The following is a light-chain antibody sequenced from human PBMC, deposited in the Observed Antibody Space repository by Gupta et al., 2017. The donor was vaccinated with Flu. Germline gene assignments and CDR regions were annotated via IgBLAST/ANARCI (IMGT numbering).Light chain of an antibody. V-gene: IGKV3-15*01. J-gene: IGKJ4*01. CDR1: QSVRSN. CDR2: DAS. Sequence: ATLSVSPGERVTLSCRASQSVRSNLAWYKQKGGQVPRLLIYDASARATGVPARFSGSGSDTEFTLTISSRQSEDSAVYYCQQYQDWPPITFGGGTRVEIK. CDR3: QQYQDWPPIT.